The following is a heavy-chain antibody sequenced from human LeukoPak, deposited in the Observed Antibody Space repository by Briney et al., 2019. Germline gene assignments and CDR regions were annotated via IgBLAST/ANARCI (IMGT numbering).Heavy chain of an antibody. J-gene: IGHJ4*02. V-gene: IGHV1-2*02. Sequence: ASVKVSCKASGYTFTDYCMQWVRQAPGQGLEWMGWINPNSGGTNYAQKFQGRVTMTRDTSITTVYMELSRLTSDDTAVYYCARYVTTGITLDNWGQGTLVTVSS. CDR3: ARYVTTGITLDN. D-gene: IGHD1-1*01. CDR2: INPNSGGT. CDR1: GYTFTDYC.